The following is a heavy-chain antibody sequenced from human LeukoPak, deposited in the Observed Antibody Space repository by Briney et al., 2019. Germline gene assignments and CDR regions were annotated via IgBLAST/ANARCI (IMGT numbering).Heavy chain of an antibody. CDR2: IYPNNGGT. D-gene: IGHD7-27*01. V-gene: IGHV1-2*02. CDR1: GYTFTGYY. J-gene: IGHJ3*02. Sequence: ASVKVSCKTSGYTFTGYYMHWVRQAPGQGLEWMGWIYPNNGGTNYAQKFQGRVTMTRDTSISTAYMELSRLRSDDTAVYYCARDGDAGAFDIWGQGTMVTVSS. CDR3: ARDGDAGAFDI.